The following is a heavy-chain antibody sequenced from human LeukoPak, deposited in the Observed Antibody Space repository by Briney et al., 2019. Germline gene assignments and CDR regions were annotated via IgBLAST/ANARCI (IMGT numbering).Heavy chain of an antibody. CDR2: INHSGST. CDR1: GGSFSGYY. V-gene: IGHV4-34*01. CDR3: ARDHYDSSGPYPY. J-gene: IGHJ4*02. D-gene: IGHD3-22*01. Sequence: SETLSLTCAVYGGSFSGYYWSWIRQPPGKGLEWIGEINHSGSTNYNPSLKSRVTISVDTSKNQFSLKLSSVTAADTAVYYCARDHYDSSGPYPYWGQGTLVTVSS.